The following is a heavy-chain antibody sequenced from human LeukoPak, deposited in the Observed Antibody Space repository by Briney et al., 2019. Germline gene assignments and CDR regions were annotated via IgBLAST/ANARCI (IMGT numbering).Heavy chain of an antibody. D-gene: IGHD3-22*01. V-gene: IGHV4-39*07. CDR3: ARVRYYDSSGYYRTFDY. CDR2: IYYSGST. CDR1: GGSISSSSYY. J-gene: IGHJ4*02. Sequence: PSETLSLTCTVSGGSISSSSYYWGWIRQPPGKGLEWIGSIYYSGSTYYNPSLKSRVTISVDTSKHQFSLKLSSVTAADTAVYYCARVRYYDSSGYYRTFDYWGQGTLVTVSS.